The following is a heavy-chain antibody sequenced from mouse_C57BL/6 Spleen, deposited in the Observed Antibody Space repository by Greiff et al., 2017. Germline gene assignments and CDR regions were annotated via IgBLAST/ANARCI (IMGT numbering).Heavy chain of an antibody. Sequence: EVQGVESGGGLVKPGGSLKLSCAASGFTFSSYAMSWVRQTPEKRLEWVATISDGGSYTYYPDNVKGRFTISRDNAKNNLYLQMSHLKSEDTAMYYCARDLGYGSSYNFDYWGQGTTLTVSS. J-gene: IGHJ2*01. CDR2: ISDGGSYT. CDR3: ARDLGYGSSYNFDY. V-gene: IGHV5-4*01. D-gene: IGHD1-1*01. CDR1: GFTFSSYA.